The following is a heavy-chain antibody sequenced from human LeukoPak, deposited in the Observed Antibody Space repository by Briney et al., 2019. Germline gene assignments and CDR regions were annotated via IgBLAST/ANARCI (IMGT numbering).Heavy chain of an antibody. CDR3: ASTRCTGTSCYLPILD. CDR1: GFAFSTYW. Sequence: PGGSLRLSCAASGFAFSTYWMSWVRQAPGKGLEWVANIKQDGSENYYVDSVKGRFTISRDNAKNSLYLQMNSLRAEGTAMYYCASTRCTGTSCYLPILDWGQGILVTVSS. D-gene: IGHD2-2*01. J-gene: IGHJ4*02. CDR2: IKQDGSEN. V-gene: IGHV3-7*01.